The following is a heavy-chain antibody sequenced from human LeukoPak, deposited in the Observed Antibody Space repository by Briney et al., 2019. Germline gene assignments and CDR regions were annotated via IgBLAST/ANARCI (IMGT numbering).Heavy chain of an antibody. CDR2: ISGSGGST. CDR1: GFTVGSNY. Sequence: PGGSLRLSCAASGFTVGSNYMSWVRQAPGKGLEWVSAISGSGGSTYYADSVKGRFTISRDNSKNTLYLQMNSLRAEDTAVYYCAKTHKMATIVYWGQGTLVTVSS. J-gene: IGHJ4*02. CDR3: AKTHKMATIVY. V-gene: IGHV3-23*01. D-gene: IGHD5-24*01.